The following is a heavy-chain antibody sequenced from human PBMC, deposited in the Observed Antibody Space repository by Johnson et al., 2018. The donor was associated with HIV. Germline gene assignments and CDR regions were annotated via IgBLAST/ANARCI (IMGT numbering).Heavy chain of an antibody. CDR2: ISYDGSNK. Sequence: QVQLVESGGRVVQPGRSLRLSCAASGFTFNSYGMHWVRQAPGKGLEWVAFISYDGSNKHYAHSVKGRYSISRDNTKDTLSLQMNSLRVEDTAVYYCARGDWLSVVTSADAFTIWGQGTMVTVSS. CDR1: GFTFNSYG. J-gene: IGHJ3*02. CDR3: ARGDWLSVVTSADAFTI. V-gene: IGHV3-30*03. D-gene: IGHD4-23*01.